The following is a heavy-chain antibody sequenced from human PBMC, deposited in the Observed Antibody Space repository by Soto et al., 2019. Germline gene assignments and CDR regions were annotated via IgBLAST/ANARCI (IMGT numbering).Heavy chain of an antibody. Sequence: SETLSLTCTVSGGSISSSSSYWGWIRQPPGKGLEWIGEINHSGSTNYNPSLKSRVTISVDTSKNQFSLKLSSVTAADTAVYYCARGPLRIQLWTRFDPWGQGTLLTVSS. CDR3: ARGPLRIQLWTRFDP. CDR1: GGSISSSSSY. CDR2: INHSGST. D-gene: IGHD5-18*01. J-gene: IGHJ5*02. V-gene: IGHV4-39*07.